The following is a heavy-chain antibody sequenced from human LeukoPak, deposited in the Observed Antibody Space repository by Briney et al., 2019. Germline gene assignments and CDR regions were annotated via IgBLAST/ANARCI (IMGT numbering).Heavy chain of an antibody. CDR3: ARDSRSLDAFEV. CDR2: ITGYKGNT. CDR1: GYTFTTYG. J-gene: IGHJ3*01. V-gene: IGHV1-18*01. Sequence: ASVKVSCKASGYTFTTYGISWVRQAPGQGLEWMGWITGYKGNTKYVQKFQGRVTMTTDTPTTTAYMELRNLRSDDTAVYYCARDSRSLDAFEVWGQGTMVTVSA.